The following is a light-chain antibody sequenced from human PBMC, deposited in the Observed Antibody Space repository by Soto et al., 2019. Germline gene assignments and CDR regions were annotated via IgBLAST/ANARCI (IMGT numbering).Light chain of an antibody. Sequence: QSVLTQPASVSGSPGQSISISCTGTTNDVGGYDYVSWYQQHPGEAPKLMIFDVFHRPSGVSNRFSGSKSANTASLTISGLQTEDEADYYCSSFTSRNIVIFGGGTKLTVL. J-gene: IGLJ2*01. CDR2: DVF. V-gene: IGLV2-14*03. CDR3: SSFTSRNIVI. CDR1: TNDVGGYDY.